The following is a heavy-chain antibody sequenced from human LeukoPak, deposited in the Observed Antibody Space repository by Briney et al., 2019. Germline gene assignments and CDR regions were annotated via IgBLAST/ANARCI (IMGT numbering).Heavy chain of an antibody. D-gene: IGHD2-8*02. Sequence: PGGSLRLSCAASGFTFTRYSIHWVRQAPGKGLEWVSSISSSSSYIYYADSVKGRFTISRDNAKSSLSLQMNSLRAEDTAVYYCARDSSYCSGGVCFDVFDIWGQGTMVVVSS. J-gene: IGHJ3*02. CDR1: GFTFTRYS. CDR3: ARDSSYCSGGVCFDVFDI. CDR2: ISSSSSYI. V-gene: IGHV3-21*06.